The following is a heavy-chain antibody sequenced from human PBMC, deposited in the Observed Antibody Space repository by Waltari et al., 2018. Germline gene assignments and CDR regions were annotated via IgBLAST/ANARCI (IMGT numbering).Heavy chain of an antibody. J-gene: IGHJ4*02. CDR1: GFSFSGYW. D-gene: IGHD3-16*01. V-gene: IGHV3-7*03. CDR3: ARMGAGRAPDY. CDR2: IKPDGSGK. Sequence: EVHLVESGGGLVQPGWSVRRSCAASGFSFSGYWMTWFRQAPGTGLEWVDTIKPDGSGKFYVDSVKGRFSISRDNAKNSLYLQMNSLRAEDTAIFYCARMGAGRAPDYWGQGTLVTVSS.